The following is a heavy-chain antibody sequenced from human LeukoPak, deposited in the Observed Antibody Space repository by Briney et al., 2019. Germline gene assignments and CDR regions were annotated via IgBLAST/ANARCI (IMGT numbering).Heavy chain of an antibody. CDR2: IYYSGST. J-gene: IGHJ4*02. CDR3: ARHVSGFTLDY. Sequence: SETLSLTCTVSGGSISSSSYYWGWIRQPPGKGLEWIGSIYYSGSTYYNPSLKSRVTISVDTSKNQFSLKLSSVTAAGTAVYYCARHVSGFTLDYWGQGTLVTVSS. V-gene: IGHV4-39*01. D-gene: IGHD3-22*01. CDR1: GGSISSSSYY.